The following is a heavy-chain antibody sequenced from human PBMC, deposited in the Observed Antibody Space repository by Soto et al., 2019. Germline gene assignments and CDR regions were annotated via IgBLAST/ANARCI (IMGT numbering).Heavy chain of an antibody. D-gene: IGHD3-22*01. CDR2: ISYDGSNK. CDR1: GFTFSSYG. V-gene: IGHV3-30*18. Sequence: PGWSLRLSCAASGFTFSSYGMHWVRQAPGKGLEWVAVISYDGSNKYYADSVKGRFTISRDNSKNTLYLQMNSLRAEDTAVYYCAKVVNYYDSSGYPDYWGQGTLVIVSS. CDR3: AKVVNYYDSSGYPDY. J-gene: IGHJ4*02.